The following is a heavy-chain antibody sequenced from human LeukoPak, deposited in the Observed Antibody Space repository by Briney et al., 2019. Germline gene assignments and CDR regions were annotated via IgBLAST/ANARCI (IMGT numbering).Heavy chain of an antibody. D-gene: IGHD3-22*01. Sequence: SETLSLTCTVSGDSIRSTTFYWGWIRQPPGKGLEWIGSIYYSGNTYYNPSLMSRVTISVDTSKNQFSLHLSSVTAADTAVYYCARAPHFFDTSGSRYYFDSWGQGALVTVSS. CDR1: GDSIRSTTFY. J-gene: IGHJ4*02. CDR2: IYYSGNT. V-gene: IGHV4-39*07. CDR3: ARAPHFFDTSGSRYYFDS.